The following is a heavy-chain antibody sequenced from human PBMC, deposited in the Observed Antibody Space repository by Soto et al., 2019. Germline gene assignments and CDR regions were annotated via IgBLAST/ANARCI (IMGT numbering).Heavy chain of an antibody. J-gene: IGHJ6*02. CDR1: GGSISSGDYY. CDR2: IYYSGST. V-gene: IGHV4-30-4*01. Sequence: SETLSLTCTVSGGSISSGDYYWSWIRQPPGKGLEWIGYIYYSGSTYYNPSLKSRVTISVDTSKNQFSLKLSSVTAADTAVYYCARVSLAYYGMDVWGQGTTVTVSS. CDR3: ARVSLAYYGMDV.